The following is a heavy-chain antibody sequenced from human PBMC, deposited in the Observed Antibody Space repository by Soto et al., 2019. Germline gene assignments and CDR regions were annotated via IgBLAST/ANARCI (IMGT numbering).Heavy chain of an antibody. CDR2: IWYDGSNK. CDR1: GFTFSSYG. V-gene: IGHV3-33*01. J-gene: IGHJ3*02. D-gene: IGHD3-10*01. Sequence: VGSLRLSCAASGFTFSSYGMHWVRQAPGKGLEWVAVIWYDGSNKYYADSVKGRFTISRDNSKNTLYLQMNSLRAEDTAVYYCARDRLWFGELSAGAFDIWGQGTMVTVSS. CDR3: ARDRLWFGELSAGAFDI.